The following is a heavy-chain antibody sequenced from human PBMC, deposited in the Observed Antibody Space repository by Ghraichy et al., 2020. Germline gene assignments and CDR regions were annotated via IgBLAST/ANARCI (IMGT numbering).Heavy chain of an antibody. V-gene: IGHV4-39*02. D-gene: IGHD4-23*01. CDR3: AREKAQLPYYYYYMDV. Sequence: SETLSLTCTVSGGSISSSSYYWGWIRQPPGKGLEWIGSIYYSGSTYYNPSLKSRVTISVDTSKNQFSLKLSSVTAADTAVYYCAREKAQLPYYYYYMDVRGKGTTVTVSS. CDR1: GGSISSSSYY. J-gene: IGHJ6*03. CDR2: IYYSGST.